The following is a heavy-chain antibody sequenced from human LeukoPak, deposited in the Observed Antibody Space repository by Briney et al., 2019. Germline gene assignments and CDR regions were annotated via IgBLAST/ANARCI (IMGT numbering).Heavy chain of an antibody. J-gene: IGHJ6*03. Sequence: GGSLRLSCAASGFTFSSDGIHWVRQGPGKGREWVSFIRYDGSNKYYADSVKGRFTISRDNSKNTLYLQMNSLSAEDTAVYYCAKDRYSSSWLDYYYYMDVWGKGTTVTISS. CDR1: GFTFSSDG. V-gene: IGHV3-30*02. CDR3: AKDRYSSSWLDYYYYMDV. D-gene: IGHD6-13*01. CDR2: IRYDGSNK.